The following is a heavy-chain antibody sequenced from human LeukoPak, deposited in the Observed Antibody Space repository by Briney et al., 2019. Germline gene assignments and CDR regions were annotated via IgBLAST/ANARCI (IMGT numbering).Heavy chain of an antibody. J-gene: IGHJ4*02. CDR2: IYYSGST. Sequence: TSETLSLTCTVSGDSISSSNCYWGWIRQPPGKGLEWIGYIYYSGSTNYNPSLKSRFTISVDTSKNQFSLKLTSVTSADTAVYYCARGGYNLIDYWGQGTLVTVSS. CDR1: GDSISSSNCY. V-gene: IGHV4-61*05. D-gene: IGHD5-24*01. CDR3: ARGGYNLIDY.